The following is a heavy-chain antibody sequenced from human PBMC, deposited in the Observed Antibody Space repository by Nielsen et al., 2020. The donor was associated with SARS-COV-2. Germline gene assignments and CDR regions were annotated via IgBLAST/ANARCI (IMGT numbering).Heavy chain of an antibody. V-gene: IGHV3-23*01. CDR3: VRRPGALDY. CDR1: GFTFSAYA. Sequence: GESLKISCATAGFTFSAYAMSWVRQAPGQGLEWLSGISGSGDDINDADPVRGRFTISRDNSKNMLYLQMNNLRVEDTAIYYCVRRPGALDYWGQGALVTVSS. CDR2: ISGSGDDI. J-gene: IGHJ4*02. D-gene: IGHD1-14*01.